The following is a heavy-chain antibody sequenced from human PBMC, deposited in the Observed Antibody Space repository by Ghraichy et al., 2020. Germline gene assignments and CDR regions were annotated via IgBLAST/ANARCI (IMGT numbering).Heavy chain of an antibody. Sequence: SETLSLTCTVSGGSISGGDYYWSWIRQPAGKGLEWIGRVYISGSTKYNPSLKSRVTVSIDTSKNQFSLKLSSVTAADKAVYYCARVDGVADTRNNGMYVWGQGTTVTVS. CDR3: ARVDGVADTRNNGMYV. CDR1: GGSISGGDYY. V-gene: IGHV4-61*02. J-gene: IGHJ6*02. CDR2: VYISGST. D-gene: IGHD6-19*01.